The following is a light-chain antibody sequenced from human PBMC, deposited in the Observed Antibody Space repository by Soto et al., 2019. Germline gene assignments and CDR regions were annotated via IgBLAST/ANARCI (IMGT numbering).Light chain of an antibody. Sequence: EVVLTQSPVTLSLSPGERAILSCRDSQSVGTFLAWYQRKPGQAPRLIIYDTSNRATGIPARFSGTGSGTDFALTISSVEPEDFAVYFCQHRTNWPRTFGQGTKLDIK. V-gene: IGKV3-11*01. CDR1: QSVGTF. CDR3: QHRTNWPRT. J-gene: IGKJ2*01. CDR2: DTS.